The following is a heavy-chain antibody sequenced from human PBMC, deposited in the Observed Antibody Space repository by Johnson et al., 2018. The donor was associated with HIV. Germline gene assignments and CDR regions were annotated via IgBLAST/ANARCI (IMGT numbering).Heavy chain of an antibody. CDR2: ISYDGSNK. D-gene: IGHD3-9*01. Sequence: QEQLVESGGGVVQPGRSLRLSCAASGFTFSSYAMHWVRQAPGKGLEWVAGISYDGSNKYYADSVKGRFTISRDNSKNMVYLQMNSLRPEDTAVYYCARDGRDLVTRGSFDVWGQGTVVTVSS. J-gene: IGHJ3*01. CDR3: ARDGRDLVTRGSFDV. CDR1: GFTFSSYA. V-gene: IGHV3-30*14.